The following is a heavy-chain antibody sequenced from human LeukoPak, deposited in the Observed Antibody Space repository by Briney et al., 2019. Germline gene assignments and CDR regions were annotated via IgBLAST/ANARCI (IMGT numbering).Heavy chain of an antibody. V-gene: IGHV4-38-2*01. CDR1: GYSISSGYY. CDR2: IYNSGGP. D-gene: IGHD5-12*01. Sequence: SETLSLTCAVSGYSISSGYYWGWFRQPPGKGLEWIGSIYNSGGPYSNPSLKSQVPISVDTSKNQFSLKLSSVTPPATAVYYCARKAVDIVATGDFDCWGQGTLVTVSS. J-gene: IGHJ4*02. CDR3: ARKAVDIVATGDFDC.